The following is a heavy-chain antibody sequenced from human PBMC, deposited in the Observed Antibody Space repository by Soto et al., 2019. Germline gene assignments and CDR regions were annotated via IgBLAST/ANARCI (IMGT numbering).Heavy chain of an antibody. CDR3: ARDQSYYDSSGYYRPDDAFDI. CDR1: GFTFSSYS. Sequence: WGSLRLSCAASGFTFSSYSMNWVRQAPGKGLEWVSYISSSSSTIYYADSVKGRFTISRDNAKNSLYLQMNSLRDEDTAVYYRARDQSYYDSSGYYRPDDAFDIWGQGTMVTVSS. D-gene: IGHD3-22*01. V-gene: IGHV3-48*02. J-gene: IGHJ3*02. CDR2: ISSSSSTI.